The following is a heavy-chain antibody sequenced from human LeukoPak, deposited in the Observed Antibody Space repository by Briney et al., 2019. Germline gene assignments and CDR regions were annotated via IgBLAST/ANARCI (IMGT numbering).Heavy chain of an antibody. J-gene: IGHJ4*02. D-gene: IGHD3-22*01. V-gene: IGHV3-49*04. Sequence: GGSLRLSCTASGSTFGDYAMSWVRQAPGKGLEWVGFIRSKAYGGTTEYAASVKGRSTISRDDSKSIAYLQMNSLKTEDTAVYYCTRDSITRRYYDSSGYYDYWGQGTLVTVSS. CDR3: TRDSITRRYYDSSGYYDY. CDR1: GSTFGDYA. CDR2: IRSKAYGGTT.